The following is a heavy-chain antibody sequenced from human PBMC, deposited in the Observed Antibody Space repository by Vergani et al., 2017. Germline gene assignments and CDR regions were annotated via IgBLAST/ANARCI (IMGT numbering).Heavy chain of an antibody. V-gene: IGHV1-69*01. CDR2: IIPIFGTA. CDR1: GYTFTSYA. Sequence: QVQLVQSGAEVKKPGASVKVSCKASGYTFTSYAISWVRQAPGQGLEWMGGIIPIFGTANYAQKFQGRVTITADESTSTAYMELSSLRSEDTAVYYCAKDPLWFGELSGGYFDYWGQGTLVTVSS. J-gene: IGHJ4*02. CDR3: AKDPLWFGELSGGYFDY. D-gene: IGHD3-10*01.